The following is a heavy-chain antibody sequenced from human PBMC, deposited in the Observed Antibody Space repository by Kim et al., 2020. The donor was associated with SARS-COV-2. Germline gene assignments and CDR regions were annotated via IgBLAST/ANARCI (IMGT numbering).Heavy chain of an antibody. J-gene: IGHJ6*02. D-gene: IGHD3-22*01. CDR1: GGSISSSNW. CDR2: IYHSGST. Sequence: SETLSLTCAVSGGSISSSNWWSWVRQPPGKGLEWIGEIYHSGSTNYNPSLKSRVTISVDKSKNQFSLKLSSVTAADTAVYYCARDLGVDYYDSSGYYYPPSGMDVWGQGTTVTVSS. V-gene: IGHV4-4*02. CDR3: ARDLGVDYYDSSGYYYPPSGMDV.